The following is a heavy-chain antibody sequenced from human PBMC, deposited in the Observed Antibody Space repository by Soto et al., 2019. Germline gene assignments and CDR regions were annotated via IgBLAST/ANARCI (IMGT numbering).Heavy chain of an antibody. CDR2: ISGSGGST. D-gene: IGHD7-27*01. CDR3: AKDPKTGPVTYFDY. Sequence: GESLKISCAASGFTFSSYAMSWVRQAPGKGLEWVSAISGSGGSTYYADSVKGRFTISRDNSKNTLYLQMNSLRAEDTAVYYCAKDPKTGPVTYFDYWGQGTLVTVSS. J-gene: IGHJ4*02. V-gene: IGHV3-23*01. CDR1: GFTFSSYA.